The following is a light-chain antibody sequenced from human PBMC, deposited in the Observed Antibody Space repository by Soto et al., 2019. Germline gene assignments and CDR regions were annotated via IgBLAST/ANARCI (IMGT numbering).Light chain of an antibody. V-gene: IGKV1-5*01. Sequence: DIQMTQSPSTLSASVGDRVTITCRASQGISGWLAWYQQKAGKAPRLLIFDASSLMSGVPSRFSGSGYGTEFTLTINRLQPDDSATYYCQQYDSFSVWTFGQATKVDIK. J-gene: IGKJ1*01. CDR3: QQYDSFSVWT. CDR2: DAS. CDR1: QGISGW.